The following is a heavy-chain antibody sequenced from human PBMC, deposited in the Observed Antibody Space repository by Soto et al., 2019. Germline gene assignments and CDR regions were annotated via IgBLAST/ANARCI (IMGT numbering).Heavy chain of an antibody. D-gene: IGHD3-22*01. J-gene: IGHJ4*02. Sequence: LRLSCAASGFTFSSYCMSWVRQAPGKGLEWVANIKQDGSEKYYVDSVKGRFTISRDNAKNSLYLQMNSLRAEDTAVYYCAREKGDYYDSSGYYSHWGQGTLVTVSS. V-gene: IGHV3-7*03. CDR3: AREKGDYYDSSGYYSH. CDR2: IKQDGSEK. CDR1: GFTFSSYC.